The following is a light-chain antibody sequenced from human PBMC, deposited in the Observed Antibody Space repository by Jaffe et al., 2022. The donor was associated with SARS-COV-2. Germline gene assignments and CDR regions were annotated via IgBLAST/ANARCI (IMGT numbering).Light chain of an antibody. CDR2: STS. J-gene: IGKJ2*01. V-gene: IGKV3-20*01. CDR1: QTVSSTY. Sequence: VLTQSPGTLSLSPGERATLSCRASQTVSSTYLAWYQHKPGQAPRLLVYSTSNRATGIPDRFSGTGSGTDFTLTISSLEPEDVAVYYCQQYGSSPPFTFGQGTRLEI. CDR3: QQYGSSPPFT.